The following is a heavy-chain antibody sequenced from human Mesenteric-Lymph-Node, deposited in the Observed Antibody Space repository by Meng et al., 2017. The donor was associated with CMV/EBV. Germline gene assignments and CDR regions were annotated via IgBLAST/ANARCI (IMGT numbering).Heavy chain of an antibody. CDR3: AMTASWYPYYYYGMDV. CDR2: ISSSSSTI. V-gene: IGHV3-48*04. CDR1: GFTFSSYS. Sequence: GSLRLSCAASGFTFSSYSMNWVRQAPGKGLEWVSYISSSSSTIYYADSVKGRFTISRDNAKNSLYLQMNSLRAEDTAVYYCAMTASWYPYYYYGMDVWGQGTTVTVSS. J-gene: IGHJ6*02. D-gene: IGHD6-13*01.